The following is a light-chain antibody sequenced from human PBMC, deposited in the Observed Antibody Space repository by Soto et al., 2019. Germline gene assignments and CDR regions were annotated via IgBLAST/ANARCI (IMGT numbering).Light chain of an antibody. J-gene: IGKJ1*01. CDR3: KQYGSSPWT. Sequence: ETVLTQSPGTLSLSPGERATLSFRASQTIRSNYLAWYRQTPGQAPRLRIYGASNRATGIADRFSGSGSGTDFALFISRLEPEDFALYYCKQYGSSPWTFGQGTKVEIK. CDR2: GAS. CDR1: QTIRSNY. V-gene: IGKV3-20*01.